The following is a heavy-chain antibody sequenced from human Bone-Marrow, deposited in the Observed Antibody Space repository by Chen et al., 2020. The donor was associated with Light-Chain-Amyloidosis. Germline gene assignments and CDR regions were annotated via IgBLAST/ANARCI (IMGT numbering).Heavy chain of an antibody. CDR3: ARRRDGYNFDY. V-gene: IGHV5-51*01. CDR1: GYTFPNYW. D-gene: IGHD5-12*01. CDR2: IYPADSDA. Sequence: VXXEQSGPEVKKPGESLKISCKGSGYTFPNYWIGWVRQMPGKGLDWMGVIYPADSDARYSPSFEGQVTISADKSITTAYLXWRSLKASDTAMYYCARRRDGYNFDYWGQGTLVTVSS. J-gene: IGHJ4*02.